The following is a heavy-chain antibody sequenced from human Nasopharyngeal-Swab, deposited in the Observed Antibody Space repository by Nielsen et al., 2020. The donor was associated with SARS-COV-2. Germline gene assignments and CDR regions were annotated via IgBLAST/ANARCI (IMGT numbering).Heavy chain of an antibody. CDR2: INWNGGST. CDR1: GFTFDDYG. J-gene: IGHJ4*02. V-gene: IGHV3-20*04. CDR3: ARDGGYCSSTSCYGGFDY. D-gene: IGHD2-2*01. Sequence: GGSLRLSCAASGFTFDDYGMSWVRQAPGKGLEWVSGINWNGGSTGYADSVKGRFTISRDNAKNSLYLQMNSLRAGDTALYYCARDGGYCSSTSCYGGFDYWGQGTLVTVSS.